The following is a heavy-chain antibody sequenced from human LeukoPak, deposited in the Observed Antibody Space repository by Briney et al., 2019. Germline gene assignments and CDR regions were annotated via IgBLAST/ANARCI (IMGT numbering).Heavy chain of an antibody. J-gene: IGHJ5*02. V-gene: IGHV1-69*06. CDR3: ARGDDTIMHH. D-gene: IGHD5-24*01. CDR2: IIPIFETT. Sequence: ASVKVSCKASGGTFSTYAISWVRQAPGQGLEWMGGIIPIFETTNYAQKFQGRVTITADKSTSTAYMELSSLRSEDTAVYYCARGDDTIMHHWGQGTLVTVSS. CDR1: GGTFSTYA.